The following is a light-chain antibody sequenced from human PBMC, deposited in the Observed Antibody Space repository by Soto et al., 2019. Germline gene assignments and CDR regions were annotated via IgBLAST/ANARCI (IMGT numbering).Light chain of an antibody. CDR3: CSYAGSYTFG. J-gene: IGLJ2*01. CDR1: SSDVGGYNY. Sequence: QSVLTQPRSVSGSPGQSVTISCTGTSSDVGGYNYVSWYQQHPGKAPKLMIYDVSKRPSGVPDRFSGSKSGATASLTISGLQAEDVADYYCCSYAGSYTFGFGGGTKLTVL. V-gene: IGLV2-11*01. CDR2: DVS.